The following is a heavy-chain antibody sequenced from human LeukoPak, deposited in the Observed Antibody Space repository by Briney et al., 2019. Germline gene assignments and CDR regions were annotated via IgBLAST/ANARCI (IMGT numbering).Heavy chain of an antibody. CDR2: INPNSGGT. Sequence: GASVKVSCKASGYTFTGYYMHWVGQAPGQGLEWMGRINPNSGGTNYAQKFQGRVTMTRDTSISTAYMELSRLRSDDTAVYYCARDSFPYLVTIPYWGQGTLVTVSS. CDR1: GYTFTGYY. D-gene: IGHD3-3*01. J-gene: IGHJ4*02. CDR3: ARDSFPYLVTIPY. V-gene: IGHV1-2*06.